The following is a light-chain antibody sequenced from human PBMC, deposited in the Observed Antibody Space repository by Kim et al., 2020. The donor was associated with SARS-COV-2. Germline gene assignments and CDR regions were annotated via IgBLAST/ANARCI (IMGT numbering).Light chain of an antibody. V-gene: IGKV3-15*01. CDR3: QQYNSWPGT. CDR1: QNINTN. Sequence: VSPGERATLSCRARQNINTNLAWYQQKPGQAPRLLIYGASTRATDIPARFSGSGSGTDFTLTISSLQSEDFAVYCCQQYNSWPGTFGQGTKVEIK. CDR2: GAS. J-gene: IGKJ1*01.